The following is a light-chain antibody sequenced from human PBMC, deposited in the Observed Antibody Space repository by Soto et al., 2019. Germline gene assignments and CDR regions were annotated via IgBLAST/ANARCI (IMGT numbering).Light chain of an antibody. J-gene: IGKJ1*01. Sequence: EIVLTQSPGTLSLSPGERATLSCRASQSVSNNYLAWYQQKPGQAPRLLIYCASNRATGIPDRFSGSGSGTDFTLTYSRREPEDFAVSYCQQYGSSGTFGQGTKVEIK. CDR1: QSVSNNY. CDR3: QQYGSSGT. CDR2: CAS. V-gene: IGKV3-20*01.